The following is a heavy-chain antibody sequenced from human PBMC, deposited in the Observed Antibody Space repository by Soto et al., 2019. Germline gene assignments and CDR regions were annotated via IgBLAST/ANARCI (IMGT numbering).Heavy chain of an antibody. CDR1: GYTFTSYG. CDR3: ARDGLAAAAGAEWFDP. V-gene: IGHV1-18*01. D-gene: IGHD6-13*01. CDR2: ISAYNGNT. J-gene: IGHJ5*02. Sequence: ASVKVSCKASGYTFTSYGISWVRQAPGQGLEWMGWISAYNGNTNYAQKLQGRVTMTTDTSTSTAYMELRSLRSDDTAVYYCARDGLAAAAGAEWFDPWGQGTMVTVYS.